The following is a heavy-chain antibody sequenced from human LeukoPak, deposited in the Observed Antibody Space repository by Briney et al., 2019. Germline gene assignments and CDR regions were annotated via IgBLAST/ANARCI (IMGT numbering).Heavy chain of an antibody. CDR2: ISASGSRT. CDR1: GFTFINYA. J-gene: IGHJ3*02. CDR3: AKDPTGDWVGGFDI. D-gene: IGHD2-21*01. V-gene: IGHV3-23*01. Sequence: PGGSLRLSCEGSGFTFINYAMSWVRQAPGKGPEWVAGISASGSRTHYADSVKGRFIISRDSSKNTVSLQMNNLRAEDTALYYCAKDPTGDWVGGFDIWGQGTMVTVSS.